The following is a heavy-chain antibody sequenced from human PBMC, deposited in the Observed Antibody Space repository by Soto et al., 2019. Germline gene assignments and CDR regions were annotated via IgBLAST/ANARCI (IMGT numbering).Heavy chain of an antibody. V-gene: IGHV1-69*01. J-gene: IGHJ6*02. D-gene: IGHD1-26*01. CDR2: ITPIFGTA. CDR3: ASARGSYEYYYYGMDV. CDR1: GGTFSSYA. Sequence: QVQLVQSGAEVKKPGSSVKVSCKASGGTFSSYAISWVRQAPGQGLEWMGGITPIFGTANYAQKFQGRVTITADESTSPAYMELSSLRSEDTAVYYCASARGSYEYYYYGMDVWGQGTTVTVSS.